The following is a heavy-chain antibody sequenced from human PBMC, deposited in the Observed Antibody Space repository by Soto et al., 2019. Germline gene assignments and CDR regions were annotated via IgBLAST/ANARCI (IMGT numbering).Heavy chain of an antibody. V-gene: IGHV1-18*01. J-gene: IGHJ4*02. Sequence: ASVKVSCKASGYTFTSYGISWVRQAPGQGLEWMGWISGYNGDTNYAQRLQGRVTMTTDTSTNTAYMELRSLRSDDTAVYYCARAPQTVAGAGIWYWGQGTLVTVSS. CDR3: ARAPQTVAGAGIWY. CDR1: GYTFTSYG. CDR2: ISGYNGDT. D-gene: IGHD6-13*01.